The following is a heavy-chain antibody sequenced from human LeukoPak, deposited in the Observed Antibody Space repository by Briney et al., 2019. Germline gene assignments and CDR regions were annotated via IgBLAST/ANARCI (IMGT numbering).Heavy chain of an antibody. V-gene: IGHV1-2*02. CDR2: INPNSVGT. J-gene: IGHJ6*03. Sequence: ASVRVSCKASGYTFTVYYMHWVRQAPGQGREWMGWINPNSVGTNYAQKFQGKVTMTRDTSISTAYMELSRLRSADTAVYYCARSDYYGSGSYRYYYYMDVWGKGTTVTISS. CDR3: ARSDYYGSGSYRYYYYMDV. CDR1: GYTFTVYY. D-gene: IGHD3-10*01.